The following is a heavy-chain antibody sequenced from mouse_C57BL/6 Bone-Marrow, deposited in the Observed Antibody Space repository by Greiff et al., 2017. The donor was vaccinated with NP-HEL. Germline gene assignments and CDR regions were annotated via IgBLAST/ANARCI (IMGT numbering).Heavy chain of an antibody. Sequence: EVQLQQSGPELVKPGASVKIPCKASGYTFTDYNMDWVKQSHGKSLEWIGDINPNNGGTIYNQKFKGKATLTVDKSSSTAYMELRSLTSEDTAVYYCARGDYYKGAYWGQGTLVTVSA. J-gene: IGHJ3*01. D-gene: IGHD2-12*01. CDR3: ARGDYYKGAY. CDR2: INPNNGGT. V-gene: IGHV1-18*01. CDR1: GYTFTDYN.